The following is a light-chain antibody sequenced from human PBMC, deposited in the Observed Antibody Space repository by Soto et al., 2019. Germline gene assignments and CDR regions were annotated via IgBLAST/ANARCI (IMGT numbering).Light chain of an antibody. CDR3: GTWDTGLSAVV. CDR2: END. CDR1: DSNIWYNS. Sequence: QSVLTQPPSVSAAPGQKITISCSGSDSNIWYNSVSWYQQLPGTAPKLLISENDERPSDLPDRFSASKSGTSATLGITGLQTGDEATYFCGTWDTGLSAVVFGGGTKLTVL. J-gene: IGLJ2*01. V-gene: IGLV1-51*02.